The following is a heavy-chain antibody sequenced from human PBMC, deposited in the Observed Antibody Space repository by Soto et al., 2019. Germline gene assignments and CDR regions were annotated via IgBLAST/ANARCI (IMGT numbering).Heavy chain of an antibody. CDR2: ISYDGSNK. J-gene: IGHJ4*02. CDR1: GFTFSSYA. D-gene: IGHD3-22*01. V-gene: IGHV3-30-3*01. CDR3: ARAPRTYYDSRFDY. Sequence: GGSLRLSCAASGFTFSSYAMHWVRQAPGKGLEWVAVISYDGSNKYYADSVKGRFTISRDNSKNTLYLQMNSLRAEDTAVYYCARAPRTYYDSRFDYWGQGTLVTVSS.